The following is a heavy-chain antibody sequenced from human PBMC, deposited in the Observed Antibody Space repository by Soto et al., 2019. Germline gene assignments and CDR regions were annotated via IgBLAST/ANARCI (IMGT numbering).Heavy chain of an antibody. CDR1: GFTFSSYS. CDR2: ISSSSSYI. V-gene: IGHV3-21*01. J-gene: IGHJ3*02. Sequence: GGSLRLSCAASGFTFSSYSMNWGRQAPGKGLEWVSSISSSSSYIYYADSVKGRFTISRDNAKNSLYLQMNSLRAEDTAVYYCARDSQWLVASGAFDIWGQGTMVTVSS. CDR3: ARDSQWLVASGAFDI. D-gene: IGHD6-19*01.